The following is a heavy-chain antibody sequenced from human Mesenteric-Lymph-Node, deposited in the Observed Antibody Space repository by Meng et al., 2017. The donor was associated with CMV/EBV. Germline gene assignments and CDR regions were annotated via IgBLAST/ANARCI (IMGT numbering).Heavy chain of an antibody. CDR2: ISPKNGNT. V-gene: IGHV1-18*01. CDR3: ARGGRFYFDY. CDR1: GYTFISYG. D-gene: IGHD3-3*01. Sequence: ASVKVSCKASGYTFISYGISWVRQAPGQGFEWMGWISPKNGNTKYAQNLQGRLTMTTDTSTNTAYMELRSLRSDDTAVYYCARGGRFYFDYWGQGTLVTVSS. J-gene: IGHJ4*02.